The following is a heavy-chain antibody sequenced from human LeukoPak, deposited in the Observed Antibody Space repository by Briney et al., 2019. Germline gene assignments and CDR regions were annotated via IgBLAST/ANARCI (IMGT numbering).Heavy chain of an antibody. CDR2: IRGSSTTI. D-gene: IGHD2-15*01. CDR1: GFSFSTSS. V-gene: IGHV3-48*01. Sequence: GGSLRLSCAASGFSFSTSSMGWVRQTPGKGLEWISYIRGSSTTIYYADSVKGRFTVSRDNAKNSLFLQMNSPRAEDTAVYYCVRVKGSYFDYWGQGALVTVSS. CDR3: VRVKGSYFDY. J-gene: IGHJ4*02.